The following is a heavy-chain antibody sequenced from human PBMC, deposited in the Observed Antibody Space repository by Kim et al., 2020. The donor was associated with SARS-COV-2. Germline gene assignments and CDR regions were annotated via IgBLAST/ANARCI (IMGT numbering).Heavy chain of an antibody. CDR1: GFTFSSYS. CDR2: ISSSSSYI. D-gene: IGHD3-16*01. Sequence: GGSLRLSCAASGFTFSSYSMNWVRQAPGKGLEWVSSISSSSSYIYYADSVKGRFTISRDNAKNSLYLQMNSLRAEDTAVYYCARDRRIGANWFDPWGQGTLVTVSS. J-gene: IGHJ5*02. CDR3: ARDRRIGANWFDP. V-gene: IGHV3-21*01.